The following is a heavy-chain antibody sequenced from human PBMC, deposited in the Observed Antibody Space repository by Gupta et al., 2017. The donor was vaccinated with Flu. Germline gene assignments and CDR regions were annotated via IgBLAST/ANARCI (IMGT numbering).Heavy chain of an antibody. CDR1: GDSISSSTYY. D-gene: IGHD3-22*01. J-gene: IGHJ5*02. Sequence: QVQLQESGPGLVKPSQTLSLTCTVPGDSISSSTYYWSWIRQPAGKGLEWLGRVYRSGSTSYNPSLGSRIIISVAPSRNQFSLKLSSVTAADTGIYFCVKGPYSSGWSGQNWFDPWGQGTLVAVSS. V-gene: IGHV4-61*02. CDR3: VKGPYSSGWSGQNWFDP. CDR2: VYRSGST.